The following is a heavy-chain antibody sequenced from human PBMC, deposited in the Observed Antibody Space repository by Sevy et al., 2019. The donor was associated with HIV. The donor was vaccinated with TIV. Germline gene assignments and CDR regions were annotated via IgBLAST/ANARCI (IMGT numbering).Heavy chain of an antibody. CDR3: AKDPRVTISGTTNYYYYMDV. CDR1: GFSFSTYG. Sequence: GGSLRLSCAASGFSFSTYGMHWVRQVPGKGLEWVAFIRHDGGNRYYVDSMKGQFTISRDNSKNTLYLQMNSLRPEDTAIYYCAKDPRVTISGTTNYYYYMDVWGKGTTVTVSS. V-gene: IGHV3-30*02. CDR2: IRHDGGNR. J-gene: IGHJ6*03. D-gene: IGHD1-7*01.